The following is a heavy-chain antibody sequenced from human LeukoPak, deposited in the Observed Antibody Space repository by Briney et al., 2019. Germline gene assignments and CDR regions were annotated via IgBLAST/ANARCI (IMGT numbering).Heavy chain of an antibody. CDR1: GFTFSSYA. V-gene: IGHV3-30-3*01. J-gene: IGHJ4*02. CDR2: ISYDGSNK. Sequence: PGRSLRLSCAASGFTFSSYAMHWVRQAPGKGLEWVAVISYDGSNKYYADSVKGRFTISRDNSKNTLYLQMNSLRAEDTAVYYCAKDHGDSLFDYWGQGTPVTVSS. D-gene: IGHD7-27*01. CDR3: AKDHGDSLFDY.